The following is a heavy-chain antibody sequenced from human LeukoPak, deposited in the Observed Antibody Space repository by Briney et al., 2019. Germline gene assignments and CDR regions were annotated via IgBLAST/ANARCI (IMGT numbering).Heavy chain of an antibody. Sequence: GGSLRLSCAASGFTFSSYAIHWVRQAPGKGLEWVAIIACDGSNKNYADSVKGRFTISRDNSKNTLFLQMNSLRAEDTAVYYCARGPGTAVTTTFDYWGQGTLVTVSS. CDR2: IACDGSNK. J-gene: IGHJ4*02. D-gene: IGHD6-19*01. CDR3: ARGPGTAVTTTFDY. V-gene: IGHV3-30*04. CDR1: GFTFSSYA.